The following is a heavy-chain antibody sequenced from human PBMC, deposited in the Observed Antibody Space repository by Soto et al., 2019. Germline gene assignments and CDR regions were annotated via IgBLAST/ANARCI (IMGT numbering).Heavy chain of an antibody. J-gene: IGHJ5*02. D-gene: IGHD3-16*01. CDR1: GFSLPPRGVG. CDR3: AHIPNYYQYDWFDP. CDR2: IFLDDDK. V-gene: IGHV2-5*02. Sequence: ITLKESGPTLVKPTQTLTLTFTFSGFSLPPRGVGVGWIRQPPGKALEGLAIIFLDDDKRYSPSLKSRLSIXXXTXXNQVVLTMTNVDPVDTATYYCAHIPNYYQYDWFDPWGQGTLVSVSS.